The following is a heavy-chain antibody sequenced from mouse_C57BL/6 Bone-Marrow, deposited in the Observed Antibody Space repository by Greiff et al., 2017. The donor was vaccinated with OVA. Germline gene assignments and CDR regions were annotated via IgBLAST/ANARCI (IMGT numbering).Heavy chain of an antibody. CDR3: AREEFDY. Sequence: VQLQQSGPELVKPGASVKISCKASGYAFSSSWLNWVQQRPGQGLEWIGRLYPGDGDTNYNGKFKGKATLTADKSSSPAYMQLSSLTSEDAAGYFCAREEFDYWGQGTTLTVSS. CDR1: GYAFSSSW. CDR2: LYPGDGDT. V-gene: IGHV1-82*01. J-gene: IGHJ2*01.